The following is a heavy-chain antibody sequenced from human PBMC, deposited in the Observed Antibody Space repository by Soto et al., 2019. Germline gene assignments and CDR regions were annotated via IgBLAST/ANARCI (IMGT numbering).Heavy chain of an antibody. J-gene: IGHJ5*02. CDR2: IYYSGST. CDR3: ARHQSHSSSYVDP. Sequence: QLQLQESGPGLVKPSETLSFTCTVSGGSISSSSYYWGWIRQPPGKGLEWIGSIYYSGSTYYNPSLKSRVTISVDTSKNQFSLKLSSVTAADTAVYYCARHQSHSSSYVDPWGQGTLVTVSS. D-gene: IGHD6-13*01. CDR1: GGSISSSSYY. V-gene: IGHV4-39*01.